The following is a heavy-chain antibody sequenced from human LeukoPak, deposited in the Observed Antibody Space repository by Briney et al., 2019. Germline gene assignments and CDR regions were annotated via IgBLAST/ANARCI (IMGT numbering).Heavy chain of an antibody. J-gene: IGHJ6*02. CDR1: GFTLCRHA. D-gene: IGHD6-19*01. Sequence: GSLRPFLGASGFTLCRHALSWVRPAPGKGLEWVSAISCRGGSTYYADSVKGRFTISRDNSKNTLYLQMNSLRAEDTAVYYCAKGGAGSSGWFYYYYYYGMDVWGQGTTVTVSS. CDR2: ISCRGGST. V-gene: IGHV3-23*01. CDR3: AKGGAGSSGWFYYYYYYGMDV.